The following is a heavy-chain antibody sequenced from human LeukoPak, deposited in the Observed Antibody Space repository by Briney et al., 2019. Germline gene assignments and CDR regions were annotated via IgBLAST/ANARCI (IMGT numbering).Heavy chain of an antibody. CDR1: GGSFSGYY. D-gene: IGHD2-8*01. CDR2: INHSGST. J-gene: IGHJ4*02. CDR3: ARSPSYCTNGVCYYFDY. Sequence: PSETLSLTCAVYGGSFSGYYWSWIRQPPGKGLEWIGEINHSGSTNYNPSLKSRVTISVDTSKNQFSLKLSSVTAADTAVYYCARSPSYCTNGVCYYFDYWGQGTLVTVSS. V-gene: IGHV4-34*01.